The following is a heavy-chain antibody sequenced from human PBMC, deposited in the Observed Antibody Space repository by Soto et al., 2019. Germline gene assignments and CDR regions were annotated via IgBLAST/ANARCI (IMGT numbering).Heavy chain of an antibody. CDR3: VREHHYSGRSYGMDV. CDR2: ISTYSGDT. CDR1: GYTFTSYG. Sequence: QVHLEQSGTEVKKAGGTVTVSCKASGYTFTSYGVSWVRQAPGQGLEWMGWISTYSGDTKFAQKFQGRVTLTTDTSTSIVYMQLRSLTSDDTAVYYCVREHHYSGRSYGMDVWGQGTTVIASS. J-gene: IGHJ6*02. V-gene: IGHV1-18*04. D-gene: IGHD1-26*01.